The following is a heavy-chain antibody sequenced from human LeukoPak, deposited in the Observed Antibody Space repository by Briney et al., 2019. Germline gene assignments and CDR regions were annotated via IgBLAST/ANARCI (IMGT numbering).Heavy chain of an antibody. CDR3: ARVGDSSDWFDP. Sequence: SETLSLTCTVSGGSISSYYWSWIRQPPGKGLEWTGYIYYSGSTNYNPSLKSRVTISVDTSKNQFSLKLSSVTAADTAVYYCARVGDSSDWFDPWGQGTLVTVSS. CDR2: IYYSGST. CDR1: GGSISSYY. D-gene: IGHD3-22*01. J-gene: IGHJ5*02. V-gene: IGHV4-59*01.